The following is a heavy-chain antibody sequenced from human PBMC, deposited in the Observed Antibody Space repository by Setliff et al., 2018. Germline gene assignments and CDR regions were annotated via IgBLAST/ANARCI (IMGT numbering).Heavy chain of an antibody. J-gene: IGHJ6*03. CDR1: GFTVSSNY. V-gene: IGHV3-66*02. D-gene: IGHD1-26*01. Sequence: PGGSLRLSCAASGFTVSSNYMTWVRQAPGKGLEWVSLIYSDGSAYYADSVKGRFTISRDNSENTLYLQMNSLRAEDTAVYYCARDREVVGSTRGTYYHYYHMDVWGKETTVTVSS. CDR3: ARDREVVGSTRGTYYHYYHMDV. CDR2: IYSDGSA.